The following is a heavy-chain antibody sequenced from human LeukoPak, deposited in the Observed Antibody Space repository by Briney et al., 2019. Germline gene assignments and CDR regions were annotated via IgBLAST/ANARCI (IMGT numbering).Heavy chain of an antibody. J-gene: IGHJ6*02. CDR3: ARVRRELLPYGMDV. Sequence: GGSLRLSCSASGFTFSSYWMHWARQAPGKGLVWVSRINSDGSSTSYADSVKGRFTISRDNAKNTLYLQMNSLRAEGTAVYYCARVRRELLPYGMDVWGQGTTVTVSS. V-gene: IGHV3-74*01. CDR1: GFTFSSYW. CDR2: INSDGSST. D-gene: IGHD1-26*01.